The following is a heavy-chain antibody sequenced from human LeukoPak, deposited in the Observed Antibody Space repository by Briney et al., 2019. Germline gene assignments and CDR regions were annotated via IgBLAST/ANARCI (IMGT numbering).Heavy chain of an antibody. V-gene: IGHV4-61*05. CDR3: ARRATAHRRNYYMDV. D-gene: IGHD5-12*01. J-gene: IGHJ6*03. CDR1: GGSISSSSYY. Sequence: PSETLSLTCTVSGGSISSSSYYWGWIRQPPGKGLEWIGYIYYSGSTNYNPSLKSRVTISVDTSKNQFSLKLSSVTAADTAVYYCARRATAHRRNYYMDVWGKGTTVTVSS. CDR2: IYYSGST.